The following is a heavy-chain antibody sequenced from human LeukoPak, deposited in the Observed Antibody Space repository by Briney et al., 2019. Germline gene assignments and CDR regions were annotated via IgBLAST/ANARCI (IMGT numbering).Heavy chain of an antibody. CDR1: GFTFSSYS. D-gene: IGHD2-8*01. CDR3: ARDMYLPFDY. J-gene: IGHJ4*02. V-gene: IGHV3-48*01. CDR2: ISSSSSTI. Sequence: SGGSLRLSCAASGFTFSSYSMNWVRQAPGKGLEWVSYISSSSSTIYYADSVKGRFTISRDNAKNSLYLQMNSLRAEDTAVYYCARDMYLPFDYWGQGTLVTVSS.